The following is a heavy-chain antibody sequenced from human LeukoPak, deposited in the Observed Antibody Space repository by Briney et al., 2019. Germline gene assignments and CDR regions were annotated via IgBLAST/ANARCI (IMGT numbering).Heavy chain of an antibody. CDR3: ALNYYDSSGYLI. J-gene: IGHJ4*02. CDR1: GYTLTELS. CDR2: FDPEDGET. Sequence: ASVKVSCKVSGYTLTELSMHWVRQAPGKGLEWMGGFDPEDGETIYAQKFQGRVTMTEDTSTDTAYMELSSLRSEDTAVYYCALNYYDSSGYLIWGQGTLVTVSS. V-gene: IGHV1-24*01. D-gene: IGHD3-22*01.